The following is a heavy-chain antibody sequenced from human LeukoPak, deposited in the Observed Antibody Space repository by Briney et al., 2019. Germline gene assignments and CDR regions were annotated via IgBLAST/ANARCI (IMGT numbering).Heavy chain of an antibody. V-gene: IGHV3-23*01. D-gene: IGHD1-14*01. CDR1: AFPFSTYV. J-gene: IGHJ4*02. CDR3: AKGGLTTPLHY. CDR2: ISGDGART. Sequence: GGSLRLSCAASAFPFSTYVMSWVRQAPGGGLEWISSISGDGARTYYTNSVKGRLTISRDNPKNTLFLQVNSLRVEDTAVYYCAKGGLTTPLHYWGQGTLVTVSS.